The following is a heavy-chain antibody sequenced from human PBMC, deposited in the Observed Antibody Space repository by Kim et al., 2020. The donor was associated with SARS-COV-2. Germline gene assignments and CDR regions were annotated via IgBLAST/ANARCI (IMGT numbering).Heavy chain of an antibody. CDR3: ARHKLSWTTPPLWLDV. J-gene: IGHJ6*02. D-gene: IGHD3-16*02. V-gene: IGHV4-59*08. Sequence: SETLSLTCAVSRVSVSISGYHWAWMRQPPGKGLEWVGYISHNGSANYNSSLRGRVTMSVDSSKNQFSLIFTSVTAADTAIYYCARHKLSWTTPPLWLDVWGQGTTVVVSS. CDR1: RVSVSISGYH. CDR2: ISHNGSA.